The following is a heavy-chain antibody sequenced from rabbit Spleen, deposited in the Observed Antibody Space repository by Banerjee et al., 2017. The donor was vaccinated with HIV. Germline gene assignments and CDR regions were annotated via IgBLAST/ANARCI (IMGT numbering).Heavy chain of an antibody. V-gene: IGHV1S47*01. D-gene: IGHD4-1*01. CDR1: GVSFSDKDV. J-gene: IGHJ4*01. CDR3: VREVAGKFNL. Sequence: QEQLEESGGGLVKPEGSLTLTCKASGVSFSDKDVMCWVRQAPGKGLEWIGYIDPVFGSTYYASWVNGRFTISSHNAQNTLYLQLNSLTDADMATYFCVREVAGKFNLWGPGTLVTVS. CDR2: IDPVFGST.